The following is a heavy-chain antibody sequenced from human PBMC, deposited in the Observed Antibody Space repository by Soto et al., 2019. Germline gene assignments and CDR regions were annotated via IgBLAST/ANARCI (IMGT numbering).Heavy chain of an antibody. Sequence: EVQLVESGGGLVQPGGSLRLSCAASGFTVSSNYMSWVRQAPGKGLEWVSAIYSGGSTYYADSVKGRFTISRDNSKYTLYLQMNSLRAEDTAVYYCARDMYGDYGDYYYGMDVWGQGTTVTVSS. CDR1: GFTVSSNY. CDR3: ARDMYGDYGDYYYGMDV. J-gene: IGHJ6*02. V-gene: IGHV3-66*01. D-gene: IGHD4-17*01. CDR2: IYSGGST.